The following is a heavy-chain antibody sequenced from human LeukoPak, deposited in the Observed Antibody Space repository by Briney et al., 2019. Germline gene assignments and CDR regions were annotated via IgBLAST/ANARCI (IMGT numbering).Heavy chain of an antibody. CDR2: IGGSGDKT. J-gene: IGHJ4*02. V-gene: IGHV3-23*01. CDR1: GFTFNRNA. D-gene: IGHD6-19*01. CDR3: VRRGDASSGWGDHDH. Sequence: GGSLRLSCAASGFTFNRNAISWVRQAPGKGLEWVSTIGGSGDKTFYADSVKGRFTISRDNSKNMLHLQMSSLTGEDTALYYCVRRGDASSGWGDHDHWGQGALVTVSS.